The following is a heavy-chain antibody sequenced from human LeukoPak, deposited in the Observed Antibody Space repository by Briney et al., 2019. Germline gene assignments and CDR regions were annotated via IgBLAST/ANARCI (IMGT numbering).Heavy chain of an antibody. Sequence: PSETLSLTCTVSGGSISSGSYYWSWIRQPPGKGLEWIGSIYYSGSTYYNPSLKSRVTISVDTSKNQFSLKLSSVTAADTAVYYCAKHQLNCYAFRGSGGFDPWGQGTLVTVSS. V-gene: IGHV4-39*01. D-gene: IGHD2-2*01. CDR2: IYYSGST. CDR3: AKHQLNCYAFRGSGGFDP. CDR1: GGSISSGSYY. J-gene: IGHJ5*02.